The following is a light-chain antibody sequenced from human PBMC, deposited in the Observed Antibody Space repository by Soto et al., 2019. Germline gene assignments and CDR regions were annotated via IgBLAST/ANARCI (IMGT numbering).Light chain of an antibody. V-gene: IGLV2-14*01. CDR2: EVT. CDR3: SSYTRSTTVI. J-gene: IGLJ2*01. Sequence: QSVLTQPASVSGSPGQSITISCTGTSSDVGGYDFVSWYQQHPGKAPQLLIYEVTNRPSRISNRFSGSKSGNTASLTISGLQAEDEADYYCSSYTRSTTVIFGGGTKLTVL. CDR1: SSDVGGYDF.